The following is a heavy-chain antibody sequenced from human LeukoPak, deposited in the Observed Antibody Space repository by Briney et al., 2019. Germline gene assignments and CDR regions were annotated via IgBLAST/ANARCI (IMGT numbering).Heavy chain of an antibody. CDR3: ARRAAMVPRRGFDP. J-gene: IGHJ5*02. CDR1: GGSFSGYY. CDR2: INHSGST. Sequence: PSETLSLTCAVYGGSFSGYYWSWIRQPPGKGLEWIGEINHSGSTNYNPSLKSRVTISVDTSKNQFSLKLSSVTAADTAVYYCARRAAMVPRRGFDPWGQGTLVTVSS. D-gene: IGHD5-18*01. V-gene: IGHV4-34*01.